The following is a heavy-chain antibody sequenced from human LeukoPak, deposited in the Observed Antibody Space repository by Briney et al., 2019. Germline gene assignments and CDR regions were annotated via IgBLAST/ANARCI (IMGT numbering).Heavy chain of an antibody. J-gene: IGHJ4*02. CDR1: GFTFSSYA. CDR3: ARVGHYYYDSSGYFDY. Sequence: GGSLRLSCAASGFTFSSYAMSWVRQAPGKRLDWVSAISGSGGSTYYADSVKGRFTISRDNSKNTLYLQMNSLRAEDTAVYYCARVGHYYYDSSGYFDYWGQGTLVTVSS. CDR2: ISGSGGST. V-gene: IGHV3-23*01. D-gene: IGHD3-22*01.